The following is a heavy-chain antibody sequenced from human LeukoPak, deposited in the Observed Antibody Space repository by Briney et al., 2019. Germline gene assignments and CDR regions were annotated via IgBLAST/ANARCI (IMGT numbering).Heavy chain of an antibody. D-gene: IGHD5-24*01. CDR2: IYYSGST. CDR3: ATNYLDAFDI. Sequence: SETLSLTCTVSGGSISSYYWSWIRQPPGEGLEWIGYIYYSGSTNYNPSLKSRVTISVDTSKNQFSLKLNSVTAADTAVYYCATNYLDAFDIWGQGTMVTVSS. CDR1: GGSISSYY. J-gene: IGHJ3*02. V-gene: IGHV4-59*12.